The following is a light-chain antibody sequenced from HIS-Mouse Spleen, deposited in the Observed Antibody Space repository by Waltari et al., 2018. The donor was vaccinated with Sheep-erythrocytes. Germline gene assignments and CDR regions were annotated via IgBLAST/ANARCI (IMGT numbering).Light chain of an antibody. CDR2: EVS. CDR1: SSDVGGYNY. CDR3: SSYAGSNNYV. V-gene: IGLV2-8*01. J-gene: IGLJ1*01. Sequence: QSALTQPPSASGSPGQSVTISCTCTSSDVGGYNYVSWYQQHPGKAPKLMIYEVSKRPSGVPDRFSGSKSGNTASLTVSGLQAEDEADYYCSSYAGSNNYVFGTGTKVTVL.